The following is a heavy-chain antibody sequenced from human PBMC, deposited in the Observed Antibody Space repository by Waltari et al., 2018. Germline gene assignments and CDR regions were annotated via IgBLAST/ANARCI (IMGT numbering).Heavy chain of an antibody. CDR3: ARDRDDSSGTDALDI. V-gene: IGHV4-59*11. CDR1: GGPISSHY. Sequence: QVQLQESGPRLVKPSETLSLACTVSGGPISSHYWTWIRQPPGKGLEWMGYISFSGTTTYSPSLKSRVTISVDTSKNQVSLKLNSVTAADTAVYYCARDRDDSSGTDALDIWGQGTMVTVSS. D-gene: IGHD3-22*01. J-gene: IGHJ3*02. CDR2: ISFSGTT.